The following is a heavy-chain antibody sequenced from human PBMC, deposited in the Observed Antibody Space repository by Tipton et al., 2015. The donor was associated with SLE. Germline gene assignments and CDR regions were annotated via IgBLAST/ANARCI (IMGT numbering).Heavy chain of an antibody. Sequence: TLSLTCTVSGGSISSYYWSWIRQSPGKGLEWIGYMDWLYVKTGGTKYNPSLESRVTISLDTSKNQFSLQLTSVTAADTAIYYCARANGAVGSQVPYWYFDSWVRCALSAVSS. CDR2: MDWLYVKTGGT. CDR1: GGSISSYY. CDR3: ARANGAVGSQVPYWYFDS. J-gene: IGHJ2*01. V-gene: IGHV4-59*01. D-gene: IGHD3-10*01.